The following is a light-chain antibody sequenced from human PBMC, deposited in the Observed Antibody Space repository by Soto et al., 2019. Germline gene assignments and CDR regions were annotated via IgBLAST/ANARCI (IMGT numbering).Light chain of an antibody. CDR1: SSDVGAYNY. V-gene: IGLV2-8*01. J-gene: IGLJ1*01. CDR2: EVS. CDR3: SSYAGSNNYV. Sequence: QSALTQPPSASGSPGQSVTISCTGTSSDVGAYNYLSWYQQHPGKAPKLMIYEVSKRPSGVPDRVSGSKSGNTASLTVSGLQAEDEADYYCSSYAGSNNYVFGTGTKLTVL.